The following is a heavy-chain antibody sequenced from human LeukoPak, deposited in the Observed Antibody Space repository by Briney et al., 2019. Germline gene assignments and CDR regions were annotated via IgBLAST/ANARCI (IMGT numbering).Heavy chain of an antibody. D-gene: IGHD3-3*01. CDR1: GGTFSSYA. V-gene: IGHV1-69*05. CDR3: AAASTFYDFWSGYSFDY. CDR2: IIPIFGTA. Sequence: GASVKVSCKASGGTFSSYAISWVRQAPGQGLEWMGGIIPIFGTANYAQKFQGRVTITTDESTSTAYMELSSLRSEDTAVYYCAAASTFYDFWSGYSFDYWGQGTLVTVSS. J-gene: IGHJ4*02.